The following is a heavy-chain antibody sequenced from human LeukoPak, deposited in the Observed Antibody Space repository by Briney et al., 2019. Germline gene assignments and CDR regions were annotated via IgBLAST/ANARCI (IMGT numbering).Heavy chain of an antibody. D-gene: IGHD3-3*01. J-gene: IGHJ5*02. CDR1: GGSISSHY. CDR2: IYYSGST. V-gene: IGHV4-59*11. CDR3: AREVDATIFGVVLRENWFDP. Sequence: SETLSLTCTVSGGSISSHYWSWIRQPPGKGLEWIGYIYYSGSTNYNPSLKSRVTISVDTSKNQFSLKLSSVPAADTAVYYCAREVDATIFGVVLRENWFDPWGQGTLVTVSS.